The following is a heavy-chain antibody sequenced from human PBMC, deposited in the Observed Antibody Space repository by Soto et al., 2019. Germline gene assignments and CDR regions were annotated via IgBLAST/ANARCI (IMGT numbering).Heavy chain of an antibody. J-gene: IGHJ4*02. D-gene: IGHD6-6*01. CDR2: ISYDGSNK. Sequence: QVQLVESGGGVVQPGRSLRLSCAASGFTFSSYAMHWVRQAPGKGLEWVAVISYDGSNKYYADSVKGRFTISRDNSKNTLYLQMNSLRAEDTAVYYCARDASIAARPKYYFDYWVQGTLVTVSS. CDR1: GFTFSSYA. V-gene: IGHV3-30-3*01. CDR3: ARDASIAARPKYYFDY.